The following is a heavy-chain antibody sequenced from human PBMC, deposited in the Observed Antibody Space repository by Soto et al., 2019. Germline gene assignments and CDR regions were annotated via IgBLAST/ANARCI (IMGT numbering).Heavy chain of an antibody. CDR2: IYYSGST. J-gene: IGHJ4*02. V-gene: IGHV4-31*03. Sequence: QVQLQESGPGLVKPSQTLSLTCTVSGGSISSGGYYWSWIRQHPGKGLEWIGYIYYSGSTYYNPSLKSRVTIPVDTSKNQFSLKLSSVTAADTAVYYCARGRYFDWSYFDYWGQGTLVTVSS. D-gene: IGHD3-9*01. CDR3: ARGRYFDWSYFDY. CDR1: GGSISSGGYY.